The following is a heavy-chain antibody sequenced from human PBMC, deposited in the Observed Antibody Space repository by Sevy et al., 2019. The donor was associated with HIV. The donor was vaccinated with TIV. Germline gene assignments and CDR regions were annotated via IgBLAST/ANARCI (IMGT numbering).Heavy chain of an antibody. J-gene: IGHJ6*02. Sequence: ASVKVPCKASGYTFTSYGISWVRQAPGQGLEWMGWISAYNGNTNYAQKLQGRVTMTTDTSTSTAYMELRSLRSDDTAVYYCARDEYSGYEVPYYYGMDVWGQGTTVTVSS. V-gene: IGHV1-18*01. CDR2: ISAYNGNT. CDR3: ARDEYSGYEVPYYYGMDV. D-gene: IGHD5-12*01. CDR1: GYTFTSYG.